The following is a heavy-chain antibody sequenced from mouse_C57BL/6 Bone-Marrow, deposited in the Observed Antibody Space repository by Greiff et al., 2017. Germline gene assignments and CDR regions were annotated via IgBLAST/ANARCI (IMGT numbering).Heavy chain of an antibody. D-gene: IGHD2-4*01. CDR2: ILPGSGST. J-gene: IGHJ3*01. CDR1: GYTFTGYW. V-gene: IGHV1-9*01. CDR3: ARWNRYDYDGAPWFAY. Sequence: QVQLQQSGAELMKPGASVKLSCKATGYTFTGYWIEWVKQRPGHGLEWIGDILPGSGSTNYNEKFKGKATFTADTSSNTAYMQLSSLTTEDSAIYDGARWNRYDYDGAPWFAYWGQGTRVTVSA.